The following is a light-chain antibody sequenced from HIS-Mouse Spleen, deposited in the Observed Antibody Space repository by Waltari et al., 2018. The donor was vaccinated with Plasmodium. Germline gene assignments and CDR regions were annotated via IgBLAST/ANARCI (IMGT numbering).Light chain of an antibody. J-gene: IGKJ4*01. Sequence: EIVLTQSPATLSLSPGERATLSCRASQSVSSYLAWYQQKPGQAPRLLIYDASNRAPGIPARFSGSGSGTDFTLTISSLEPEDFAVYYCQQRSNWPRVLTFGGGTKVEIK. CDR2: DAS. V-gene: IGKV3-11*01. CDR3: QQRSNWPRVLT. CDR1: QSVSSY.